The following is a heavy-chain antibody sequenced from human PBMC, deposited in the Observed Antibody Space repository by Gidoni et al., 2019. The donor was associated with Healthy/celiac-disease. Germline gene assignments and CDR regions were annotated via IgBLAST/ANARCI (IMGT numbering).Heavy chain of an antibody. J-gene: IGHJ4*02. V-gene: IGHV3-21*01. Sequence: EVQLVESGGGLVKPGGSLRRSCAASGFTFSSYSMNWVRQPPGKGLEWVSSISSSSSYIYYADSVKGRFTISRDNAKNSLYLQMNSLRAEDTAVYYCARDGEVTATIDYWGQGTLVTVSS. D-gene: IGHD2-21*02. CDR1: GFTFSSYS. CDR2: ISSSSSYI. CDR3: ARDGEVTATIDY.